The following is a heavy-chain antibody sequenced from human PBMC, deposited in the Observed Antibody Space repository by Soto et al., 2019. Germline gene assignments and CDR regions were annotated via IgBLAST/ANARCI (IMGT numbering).Heavy chain of an antibody. CDR3: AKEGEYCSSTSCTLLLGRYYGMDV. D-gene: IGHD2-2*01. Sequence: GGSLRLSCAASGFTFSTYGMHWFRQAPGKGLEWVAVIWYDGSNKYYTDSVKGRFTISRDNSKNTLYLQMNSLRAEDTAVYYCAKEGEYCSSTSCTLLLGRYYGMDVWGQGTTVTVSS. CDR1: GFTFSTYG. V-gene: IGHV3-30*02. CDR2: IWYDGSNK. J-gene: IGHJ6*02.